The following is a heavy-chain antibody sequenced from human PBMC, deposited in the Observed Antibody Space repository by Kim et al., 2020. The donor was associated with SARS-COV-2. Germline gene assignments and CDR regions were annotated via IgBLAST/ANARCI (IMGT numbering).Heavy chain of an antibody. CDR1: GFIFRSYA. Sequence: GGSLRLSCAASGFIFRSYAMSWVRQAPGKGLEWVSAISGSGGSTYYADSVKGRFTISRDNSKNTLYLQMDSLRAEDTALYYCAKSLVSYGSGTYYYGMDVWGQGTTVTVSS. CDR2: ISGSGGST. J-gene: IGHJ6*02. CDR3: AKSLVSYGSGTYYYGMDV. V-gene: IGHV3-23*01. D-gene: IGHD3-10*01.